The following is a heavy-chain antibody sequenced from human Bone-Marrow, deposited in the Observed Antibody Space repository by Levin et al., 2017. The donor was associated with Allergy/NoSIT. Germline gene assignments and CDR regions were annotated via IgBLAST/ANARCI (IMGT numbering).Heavy chain of an antibody. CDR2: ITSSGYTI. CDR3: ARDTPGRDGDNHWYFDL. Sequence: LSLTCAASGFSFSDYSMSWIRQAPGKGLEWVSYITSSGYTIYYADSVKGRFTISRDNGKNSLDLQMNSLRADDTAVYYCARDTPGRDGDNHWYFDLWGRGTLVTVSS. J-gene: IGHJ2*01. D-gene: IGHD5-24*01. CDR1: GFSFSDYS. V-gene: IGHV3-11*01.